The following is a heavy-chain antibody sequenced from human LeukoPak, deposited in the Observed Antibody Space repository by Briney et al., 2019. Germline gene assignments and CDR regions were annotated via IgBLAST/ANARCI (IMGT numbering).Heavy chain of an antibody. Sequence: GGSLRLSCAASGFTFSSYGMHWVRQAPGEGLEWVVVIWYDGSNKYYADSVKGRFTISRDNSKNTLYLQMNSLRAEDTAVYYCARDNYGMDVWGQGTTVTVSS. CDR3: ARDNYGMDV. V-gene: IGHV3-33*01. CDR1: GFTFSSYG. J-gene: IGHJ6*02. CDR2: IWYDGSNK.